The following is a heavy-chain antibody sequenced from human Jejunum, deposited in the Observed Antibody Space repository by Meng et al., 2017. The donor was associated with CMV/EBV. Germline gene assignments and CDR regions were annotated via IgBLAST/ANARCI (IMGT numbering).Heavy chain of an antibody. CDR1: TFSSYA. CDR2: ISGSGGST. CDR3: AKVVGYDFWRPNWFDP. J-gene: IGHJ5*02. Sequence: TFSSYAMSWVRQAPGKGLEWVSAISGSGGSTYHADSVKGRFTISRDNSKNTLYLQMNSLRAEDTAVYYCAKVVGYDFWRPNWFDPWGQGTLVTVSS. D-gene: IGHD3-3*01. V-gene: IGHV3-23*01.